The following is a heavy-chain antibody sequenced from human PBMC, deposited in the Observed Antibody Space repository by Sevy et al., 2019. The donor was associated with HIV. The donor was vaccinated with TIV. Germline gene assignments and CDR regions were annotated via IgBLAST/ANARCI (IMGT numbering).Heavy chain of an antibody. J-gene: IGHJ4*02. CDR2: IGYDGSNK. Sequence: GSLRLSCAASGFTPSTYGTHWVRQAPGKGLEWVAVIGYDGSNKYYADSVRGRFTISRDNSKNTLFLQMDSLRGEDTAVYYCARDPRMYGDYLLAYFDYWGQGTLVTVSS. V-gene: IGHV3-33*01. D-gene: IGHD2-8*01. CDR3: ARDPRMYGDYLLAYFDY. CDR1: GFTPSTYG.